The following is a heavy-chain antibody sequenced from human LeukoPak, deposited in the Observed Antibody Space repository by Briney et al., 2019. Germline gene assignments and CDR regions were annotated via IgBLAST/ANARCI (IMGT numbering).Heavy chain of an antibody. Sequence: TGGSLRLSWAASGFSFSSYGMHWVRQAPGKGLEWVPFIRYDGSNKYYADSVKGRFTISRDNSNNTLYLQMNSLRAEHKDVYYCSKGHRMDSSSHGHYLDYWGQGTLVTVSS. D-gene: IGHD6-13*01. J-gene: IGHJ4*02. CDR3: SKGHRMDSSSHGHYLDY. CDR2: IRYDGSNK. V-gene: IGHV3-30*02. CDR1: GFSFSSYG.